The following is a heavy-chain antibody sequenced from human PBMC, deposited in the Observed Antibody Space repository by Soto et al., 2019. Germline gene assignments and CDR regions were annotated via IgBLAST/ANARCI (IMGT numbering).Heavy chain of an antibody. Sequence: QVQLVQSGAEVKKPGASLKVSCKASGYTIIRYYMNWVRQAPGQGLEWMGIINPGGGSTRYAERFQGRLTVTSDTSTSTFYMELSGLTSDDTAMYYCAREKGTPEAAYFDHWGQGTLVTVSS. J-gene: IGHJ4*02. CDR1: GYTIIRYY. CDR3: AREKGTPEAAYFDH. CDR2: INPGGGST. D-gene: IGHD6-13*01. V-gene: IGHV1-46*01.